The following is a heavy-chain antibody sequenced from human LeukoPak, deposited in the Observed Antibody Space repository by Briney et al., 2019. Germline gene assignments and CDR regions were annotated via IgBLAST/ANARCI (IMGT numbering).Heavy chain of an antibody. CDR1: GGSFSGYY. CDR3: ARDPALYYYDSSGYYSGYFDY. Sequence: PSETLSLTCAVYGGSFSGYYWSWIRRPAGKGLEWIGRIYTSGSTNYNPSLKSRVTMSVDTSKNQFSLKLSSVTAADTAVYYCARDPALYYYDSSGYYSGYFDYWGQGTLVTVSS. CDR2: IYTSGST. V-gene: IGHV4-4*07. D-gene: IGHD3-22*01. J-gene: IGHJ4*02.